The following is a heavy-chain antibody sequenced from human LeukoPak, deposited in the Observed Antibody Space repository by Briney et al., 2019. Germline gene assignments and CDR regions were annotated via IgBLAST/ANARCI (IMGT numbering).Heavy chain of an antibody. Sequence: GGSLRLSCAASGFTFSSYSMNWVRQAPGKGLEWVSYISSSSSTIYYADSVKGRFTISRDNAKNSLYLQMNSLRAEDTAVYYCARDEVGGWYDYFDYWGQGTLVTVSS. J-gene: IGHJ4*02. CDR3: ARDEVGGWYDYFDY. CDR1: GFTFSSYS. D-gene: IGHD6-19*01. V-gene: IGHV3-48*01. CDR2: ISSSSSTI.